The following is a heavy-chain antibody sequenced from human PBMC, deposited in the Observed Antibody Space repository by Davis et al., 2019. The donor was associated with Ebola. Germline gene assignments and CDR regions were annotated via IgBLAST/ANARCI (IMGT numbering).Heavy chain of an antibody. J-gene: IGHJ4*02. CDR3: ARVYYYVVS. Sequence: GGSLRLSCAASGFTFSSYSMNWVRQAPGKGLEWVSYISSSSSTIYYADSVKGRFTISRDNAKNSLYLQMNSLRAEDTAVYYCARVYYYVVSWGQGTLVTVSS. V-gene: IGHV3-48*01. CDR1: GFTFSSYS. CDR2: ISSSSSTI. D-gene: IGHD3-10*02.